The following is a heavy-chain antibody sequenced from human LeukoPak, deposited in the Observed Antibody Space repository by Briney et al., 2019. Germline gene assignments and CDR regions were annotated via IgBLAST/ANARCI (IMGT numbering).Heavy chain of an antibody. J-gene: IGHJ1*01. V-gene: IGHV4-59*01. D-gene: IGHD3-22*01. CDR2: IYYSGST. CDR1: GGSISNYY. CDR3: ARSTRNYYDSSGELKYFQH. Sequence: PSETLSLTCTVSGGSISNYYWSWIRQPPGKGLEWIAYIYYSGSTNYNPSLKSRVTISVDTSKNQFSLKLSSVTAADTAVYYCARSTRNYYDSSGELKYFQHRGQGTLVTVSS.